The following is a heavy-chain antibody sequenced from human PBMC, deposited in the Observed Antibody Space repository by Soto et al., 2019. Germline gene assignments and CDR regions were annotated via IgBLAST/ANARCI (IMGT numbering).Heavy chain of an antibody. CDR3: ALRGYSYARYYYYGMDV. CDR2: IITIFGTA. D-gene: IGHD5-18*01. Sequence: ASVKVSFQASVWTFSSYLSSWLRQAPGQGLEWMGDIITIFGTANYAQKFQGRVTITADESTSTAYMELSSLRSDDTAVYYCALRGYSYARYYYYGMDVWGQGTTVTVSS. CDR1: VWTFSSYL. V-gene: IGHV1-69*13. J-gene: IGHJ6*02.